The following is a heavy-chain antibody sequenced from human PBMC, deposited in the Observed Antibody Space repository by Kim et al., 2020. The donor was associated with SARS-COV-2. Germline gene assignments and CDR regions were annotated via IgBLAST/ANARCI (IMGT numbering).Heavy chain of an antibody. CDR2: IIPIFGTA. D-gene: IGHD5-18*01. J-gene: IGHJ6*02. CDR3: ARVDTAMVRGDYYGMDV. CDR1: GGTFSSYA. Sequence: SVKVSCKASGGTFSSYAISWVRQAPGQGLEWMGGIIPIFGTANYAQKFQGRVTITADESTSTAYMELSSLRSEDTAVYYCARVDTAMVRGDYYGMDVWGQGTTVTVSS. V-gene: IGHV1-69*13.